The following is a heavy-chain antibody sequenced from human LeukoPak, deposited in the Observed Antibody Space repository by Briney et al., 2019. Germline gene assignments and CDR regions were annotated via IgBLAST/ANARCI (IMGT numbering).Heavy chain of an antibody. CDR1: GYTFSSNF. Sequence: GGTLRLSCAASGYTFSSNFMTWVRQAPGKGLEWVSLLYSDGSTYYADSVNGRFTISRDNSKNTLYLQMNSLRAEDTAVYYCAGGNSFGHYFDYWGQGTLVTVSS. CDR2: LYSDGST. D-gene: IGHD5-18*01. CDR3: AGGNSFGHYFDY. V-gene: IGHV3-66*01. J-gene: IGHJ4*02.